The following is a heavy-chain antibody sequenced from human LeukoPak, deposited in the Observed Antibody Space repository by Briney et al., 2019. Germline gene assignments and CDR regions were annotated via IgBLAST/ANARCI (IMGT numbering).Heavy chain of an antibody. CDR3: AKGGYYDSSGYYPDRQFDY. Sequence: GGSLRLSCAACGFPFNNCAMSWARQAPGKGLEWGSALTGSGGSTYYADSVRGRLTISRDNYKNTLYLQMNSLIGEDTAVYYCAKGGYYDSSGYYPDRQFDYWGQGTLVTVSS. J-gene: IGHJ4*02. D-gene: IGHD3-22*01. CDR1: GFPFNNCA. V-gene: IGHV3-23*01. CDR2: LTGSGGST.